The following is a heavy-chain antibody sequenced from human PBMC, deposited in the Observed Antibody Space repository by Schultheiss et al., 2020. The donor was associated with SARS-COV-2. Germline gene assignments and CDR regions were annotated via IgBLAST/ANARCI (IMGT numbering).Heavy chain of an antibody. CDR3: VKGAKWDIVVVVAATPGLDI. CDR2: IGPNGVRT. Sequence: GESLKISCSASGFTFSDYAMHWVRQAPGKGLEFVSSIGPNGVRTYYADSVKGRLTISRDNSKNTLYLQMSSLRPEDTAVYYCVKGAKWDIVVVVAATPGLDIWGHGTKVTVSS. V-gene: IGHV3-64D*06. D-gene: IGHD2-15*01. CDR1: GFTFSDYA. J-gene: IGHJ3*02.